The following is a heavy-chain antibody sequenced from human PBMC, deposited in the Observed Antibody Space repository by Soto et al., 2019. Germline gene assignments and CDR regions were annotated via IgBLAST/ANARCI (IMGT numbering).Heavy chain of an antibody. D-gene: IGHD3-10*01. V-gene: IGHV4-39*01. CDR3: ARRGADYYGSGSSRFDP. CDR1: GGSISSGSYY. CDR2: IYYSGST. J-gene: IGHJ5*02. Sequence: PSETLSLTCTVSGGSISSGSYYWGWIRQPPGKGLEWIGSIYYSGSTYYNPSLKSRVTISVDTSKNQFSLKLSSVTAADTAVYYCARRGADYYGSGSSRFDPWGQGTLVT.